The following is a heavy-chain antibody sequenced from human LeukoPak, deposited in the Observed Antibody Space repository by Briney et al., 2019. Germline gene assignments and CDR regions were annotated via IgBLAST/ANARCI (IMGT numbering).Heavy chain of an antibody. Sequence: GGSLRLSCAASGFTFSSYAMDWVRQAPGKGLEWVAVISYDGSNKYYADSVKGRFTISRDNSKNTLYLQMNSLRAEDTAVYYCARDFRPVVGVGGTFDYWGQGTLVTVTS. J-gene: IGHJ4*02. CDR2: ISYDGSNK. CDR1: GFTFSSYA. CDR3: ARDFRPVVGVGGTFDY. D-gene: IGHD2-2*01. V-gene: IGHV3-30*04.